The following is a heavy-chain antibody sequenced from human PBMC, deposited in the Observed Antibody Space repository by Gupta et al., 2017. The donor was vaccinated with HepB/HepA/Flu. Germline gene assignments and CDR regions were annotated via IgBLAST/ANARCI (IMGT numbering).Heavy chain of an antibody. CDR2: ISTSSSTI. CDR3: ARCRYGSTACYGGLDV. J-gene: IGHJ6*04. V-gene: IGHV3-48*02. CDR1: GFPFRSHA. Sequence: EVQLVESGGGLVQPGGSLRLSCAVSGFPFRSHAMNWVRQAPGKGLEWVSYISTSSSTIWYADSVEGRFTISRDNAKSSLYLQMSSLRDEDTAVYCCARCRYGSTACYGGLDVWGKGTTVTVSS. D-gene: IGHD2-2*01.